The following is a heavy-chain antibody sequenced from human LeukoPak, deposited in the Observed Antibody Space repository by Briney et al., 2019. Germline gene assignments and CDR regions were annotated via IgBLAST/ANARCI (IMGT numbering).Heavy chain of an antibody. CDR3: ARDRDYGDYGDY. D-gene: IGHD4-17*01. CDR2: ISSSGSTI. J-gene: IGHJ4*02. V-gene: IGHV3-11*01. CDR1: GFTFSDYY. Sequence: GGSLRLSCAASGFTFSDYYMSWIRQAPGKGLEWVSYISSSGSTIYYADSVKSRFTISRDNAKNSLYLQMNSLRAEDAAVYYCARDRDYGDYGDYWGQGTLVTVSS.